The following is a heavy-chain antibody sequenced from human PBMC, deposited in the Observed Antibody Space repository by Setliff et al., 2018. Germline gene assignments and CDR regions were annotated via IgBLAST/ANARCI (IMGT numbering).Heavy chain of an antibody. CDR2: INFDGSDT. CDR1: GFTFRNYW. Sequence: GGSLRLSCAASGFTFRNYWMHWVRQAPGKGLVWVSRINFDGSDTVYADPVKGRFTISRDNAKNMLYLQMNSLRAEDTAVYYCVREGGNYFPLDYWGLGTLVTVSS. D-gene: IGHD1-26*01. V-gene: IGHV3-74*01. CDR3: VREGGNYFPLDY. J-gene: IGHJ4*02.